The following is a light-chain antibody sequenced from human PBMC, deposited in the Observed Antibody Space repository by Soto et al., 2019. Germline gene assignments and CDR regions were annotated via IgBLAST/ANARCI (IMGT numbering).Light chain of an antibody. V-gene: IGKV1-9*01. J-gene: IGKJ2*01. CDR1: QAIFTY. Sequence: DIQLTQSPIFLSASVGDRVTISCRASQAIFTYLAWYQQKPGKAPNLLIFGPSTLQSGVPSRFSGSGSGTEFTITISSLQPEDFATYYCQQLNSHPRTFGQGTKLEI. CDR2: GPS. CDR3: QQLNSHPRT.